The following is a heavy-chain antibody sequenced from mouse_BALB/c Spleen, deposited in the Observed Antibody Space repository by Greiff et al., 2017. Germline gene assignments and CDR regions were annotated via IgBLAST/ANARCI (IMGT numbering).Heavy chain of an antibody. J-gene: IGHJ1*01. Sequence: EVMLVESGPELVKPGASVKISCKASGYSFTGYFMNWVMQSHGKSLEWIGRINPYNGDTFYNQKFKGKATLTVDKSSSTAHMELRSLASEDSAVYYCARGSSPHWYFDVWGAGTTVTVSS. CDR2: INPYNGDT. V-gene: IGHV1-20*02. D-gene: IGHD1-1*01. CDR3: ARGSSPHWYFDV. CDR1: GYSFTGYF.